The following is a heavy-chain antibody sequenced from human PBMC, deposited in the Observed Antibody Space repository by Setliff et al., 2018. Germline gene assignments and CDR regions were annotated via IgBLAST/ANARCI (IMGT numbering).Heavy chain of an antibody. CDR2: INPSGGLT. CDR3: ARDRYYNSWSGTSITAPHDAFDI. V-gene: IGHV1-46*03. CDR1: GYTLTNYY. J-gene: IGHJ3*02. Sequence: ASVKVSCKASGYTLTNYYMHWVRQAPGQGLEWMGIINPSGGLTRYAQKFQGRVTMTRDTSTSAVYMEVSSLRSEDTAVYYCARDRYYNSWSGTSITAPHDAFDIWGQGTMVTVSS. D-gene: IGHD3-3*01.